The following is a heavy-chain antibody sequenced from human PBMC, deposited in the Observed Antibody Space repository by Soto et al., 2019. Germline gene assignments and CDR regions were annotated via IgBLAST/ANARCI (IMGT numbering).Heavy chain of an antibody. J-gene: IGHJ4*01. CDR2: IYYSGST. D-gene: IGHD4-17*01. V-gene: IGHV4-30-4*01. CDR1: GGSISSGDYY. CDR3: ASYYMTTVSYYFNY. Sequence: SETLSLTCTVSGGSISSGDYYWSWIRQPPGKGLEWIGNIYYSGSTYYKPSLKSRITISVDTSKNQFSLKLSSVTAADTAVYYCASYYMTTVSYYFNYWGQGTLVTVSS.